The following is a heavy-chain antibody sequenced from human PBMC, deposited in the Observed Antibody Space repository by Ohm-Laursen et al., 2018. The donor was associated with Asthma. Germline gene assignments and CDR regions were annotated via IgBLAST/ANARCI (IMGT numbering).Heavy chain of an antibody. CDR2: ISWNSGSI. CDR1: GFTFSSYG. Sequence: SLRLSCSASGFTFSSYGMHWVRQAPGKGLEWVSGISWNSGSIGYADSVKGRFTISRDNAKNSLYLQMNSLRAEDTALYYCAKDKFHTPGAFDIWGQGTMVTVSS. V-gene: IGHV3-9*01. CDR3: AKDKFHTPGAFDI. J-gene: IGHJ3*02. D-gene: IGHD2-2*02.